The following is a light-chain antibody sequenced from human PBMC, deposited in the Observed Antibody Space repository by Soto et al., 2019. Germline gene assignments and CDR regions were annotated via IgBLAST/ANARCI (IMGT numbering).Light chain of an antibody. J-gene: IGKJ1*01. Sequence: EVVLTQSPGTLSLSPGEKASPSCRASQSTTYLAWYQQKPGQAPRLLIYGSSTRAPGTPDRFSASGSGTDFTLTISRLEPEDFAVYFCQRYGRSQWTFGQGTKV. CDR1: QSTTY. CDR3: QRYGRSQWT. V-gene: IGKV3-20*01. CDR2: GSS.